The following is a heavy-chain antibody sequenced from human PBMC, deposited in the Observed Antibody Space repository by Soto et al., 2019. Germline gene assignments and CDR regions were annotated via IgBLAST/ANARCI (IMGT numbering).Heavy chain of an antibody. CDR1: GITVTSNY. V-gene: IGHV3-66*01. J-gene: IGHJ4*02. CDR2: IYSGGST. D-gene: IGHD3-16*01. CDR3: ARDWGYPGYFDY. Sequence: PGGSLRLSCAASGITVTSNYMNWVRQAPGKGLEWVSLIYSGGSTDYADSVKGRFTISRDNSKNSLYLQMDSLRAEDTAVYYCARDWGYPGYFDYWGQGALVTVSS.